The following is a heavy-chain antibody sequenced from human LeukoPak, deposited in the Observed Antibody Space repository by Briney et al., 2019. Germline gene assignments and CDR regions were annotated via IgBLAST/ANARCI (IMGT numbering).Heavy chain of an antibody. CDR3: GRDDYGDSGYYYFGMDV. CDR1: GGSISSGSYY. D-gene: IGHD4-17*01. J-gene: IGHJ6*02. CDR2: IYSSGST. Sequence: SETLSLTCTVSGGSISSGSYYWSWIRKPAGKGLEWIGRIYSSGSTDYNPSLKSRVTISVDTSKNQFSLKLNSVTAADTAVYYCGRDDYGDSGYYYFGMDVWGQGTTVTVSS. V-gene: IGHV4-61*02.